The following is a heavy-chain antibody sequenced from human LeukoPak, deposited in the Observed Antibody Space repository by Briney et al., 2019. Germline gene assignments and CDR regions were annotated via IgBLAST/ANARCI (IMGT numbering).Heavy chain of an antibody. CDR3: ARARPSMWIDY. D-gene: IGHD5-12*01. CDR2: ISYDGSDK. V-gene: IGHV3-30*19. J-gene: IGHJ4*02. CDR1: GFTFSSYG. Sequence: GGSLRLSCAASGFTFSSYGMHWVRQAPGKGLEWVAVISYDGSDKFYADSVKGRFTISRDSSKNTLYLQMNSLRPEDTAVYYCARARPSMWIDYWGQGTLVTVSS.